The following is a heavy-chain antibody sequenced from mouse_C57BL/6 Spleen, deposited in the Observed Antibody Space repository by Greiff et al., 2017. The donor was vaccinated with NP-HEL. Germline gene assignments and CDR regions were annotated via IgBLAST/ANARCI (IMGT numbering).Heavy chain of an antibody. D-gene: IGHD2-3*01. CDR1: GYAFSSYW. J-gene: IGHJ4*01. Sequence: VKLQESGAELVKPGASVKISCKASGYAFSSYWMNWVKQRPGKGLEWIGQIYPGDGDTNYNGKFKGKATLTADKSSSTAYMQLSSLTSEDSAVYFCARVRMVTHYYAMDYWGQGTSVTVSS. CDR3: ARVRMVTHYYAMDY. CDR2: IYPGDGDT. V-gene: IGHV1-80*01.